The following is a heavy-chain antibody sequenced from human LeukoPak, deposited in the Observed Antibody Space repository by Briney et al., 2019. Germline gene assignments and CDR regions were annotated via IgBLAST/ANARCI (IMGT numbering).Heavy chain of an antibody. CDR2: IYYSGST. Sequence: PSETLSLTCTVSGGSISNYYWSWIRQPPGKGLEWIGYIYYSGSTTYNSSLKSRVTLSVDTSENQFSLRLTSVTAADTAVYYCARRTVVLDYWGRGTLVTVSS. J-gene: IGHJ4*02. D-gene: IGHD4-17*01. CDR1: GGSISNYY. CDR3: ARRTVVLDY. V-gene: IGHV4-59*01.